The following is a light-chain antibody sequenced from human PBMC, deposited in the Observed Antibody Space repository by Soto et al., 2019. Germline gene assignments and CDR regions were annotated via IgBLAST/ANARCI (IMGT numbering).Light chain of an antibody. CDR2: GAS. CDR3: QQYNNWPRT. V-gene: IGKV3-11*01. J-gene: IGKJ1*01. Sequence: EIVWTQSPATLSLSPGESAPLSCRASQSLSSYLAWYQQKPGQAPRLLIYGASNRATGIPARFSGSGSGTDFTLTISSLEPEDFAIYDCQQYNNWPRTVGQGTKV. CDR1: QSLSSY.